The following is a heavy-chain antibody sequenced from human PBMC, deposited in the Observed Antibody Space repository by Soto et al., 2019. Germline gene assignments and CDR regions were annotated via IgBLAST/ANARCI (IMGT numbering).Heavy chain of an antibody. CDR3: ARRGPGYCSSTSCHYSYYGMDV. CDR2: INHSGST. Sequence: SETLSLTCAGYGGSFSNYYWSWIRQPPRKGLEWIGEINHSGSTNYNPSLKSRVTISVDTSENQFSLKLTSVTAADTAVYYCARRGPGYCSSTSCHYSYYGMDVWGQGTTVTVSS. D-gene: IGHD2-2*03. J-gene: IGHJ6*02. V-gene: IGHV4-34*01. CDR1: GGSFSNYY.